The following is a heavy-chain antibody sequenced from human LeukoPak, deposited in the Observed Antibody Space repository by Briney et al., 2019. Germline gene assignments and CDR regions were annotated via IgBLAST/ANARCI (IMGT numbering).Heavy chain of an antibody. CDR3: ARSPDILTGENFDY. V-gene: IGHV1-2*02. CDR1: GYTLTGYY. CDR2: INPNSGGT. D-gene: IGHD3-9*01. J-gene: IGHJ4*02. Sequence: GASVKVSCKASGYTLTGYYMHWVRQAPGQGLEWMGWINPNSGGTNYAQKFQGRVTMTRDTSISTAYMELSRLRSGDTAVYYCARSPDILTGENFDYWGQGTLVTVSS.